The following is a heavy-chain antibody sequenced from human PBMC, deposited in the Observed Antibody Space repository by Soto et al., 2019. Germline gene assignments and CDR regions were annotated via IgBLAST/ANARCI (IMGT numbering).Heavy chain of an antibody. CDR3: ARGEEDTAMASFDY. CDR1: GYTFTSYG. J-gene: IGHJ4*02. CDR2: ISAYNGNT. Sequence: ASVKVSCKASGYTFTSYGISWVRQAPGQGLECMGWISAYNGNTNYAQKLQGRVTMTTDTSTSTAYMELRSLRSDDTAVYYCARGEEDTAMASFDYWGQGTLVTVSS. V-gene: IGHV1-18*01. D-gene: IGHD5-18*01.